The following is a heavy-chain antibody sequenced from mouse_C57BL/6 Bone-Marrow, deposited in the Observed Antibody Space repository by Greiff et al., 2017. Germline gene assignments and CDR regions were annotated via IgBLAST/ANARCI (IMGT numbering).Heavy chain of an antibody. V-gene: IGHV1-59*01. CDR3: TRDSYGGYYLYYAMDY. J-gene: IGHJ4*01. D-gene: IGHD2-3*01. Sequence: VQLQQPGADLVRPGTSVKLSCTASGYTFTSYWMSWVNQSPGQSLEWIGAIDPSDSYTNYTQKFKGKDTLTVDTSSSTAYMQLNSLTCEDSAVYSCTRDSYGGYYLYYAMDYWGQGTSVTVSS. CDR2: IDPSDSYT. CDR1: GYTFTSYW.